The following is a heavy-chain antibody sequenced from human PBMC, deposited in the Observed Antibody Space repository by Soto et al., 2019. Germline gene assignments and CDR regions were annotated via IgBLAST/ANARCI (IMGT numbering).Heavy chain of an antibody. V-gene: IGHV3-74*03. CDR1: GLTFRSYW. CDR3: VRDMQLWLLDS. CDR2: INTDGSVA. Sequence: EVQLVESGGGLVQPGESLRLSCAASGLTFRSYWMHWVRQAPGKGMVWVSRINTDGSVAMYVDSVKGRFTISRANSKNTLYLNMNSLRPEDTAVYYCVRDMQLWLLDSWGQGTLVTVSS. D-gene: IGHD2-21*01. J-gene: IGHJ4*02.